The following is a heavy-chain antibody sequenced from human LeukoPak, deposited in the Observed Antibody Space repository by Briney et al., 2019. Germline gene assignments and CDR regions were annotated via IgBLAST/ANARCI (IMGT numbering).Heavy chain of an antibody. Sequence: SEPLSLTRTVSGGPISSGDYYWSWIRQPPGKGLECFGYIYYSGSTYYNPSLKSRVTISVDTSKNQFSLKLSSVTAADTAVYYCARDPREWGSAGYFDYWGQGTLVTVSS. V-gene: IGHV4-30-4*01. CDR2: IYYSGST. D-gene: IGHD3-3*01. CDR3: ARDPREWGSAGYFDY. J-gene: IGHJ4*02. CDR1: GGPISSGDYY.